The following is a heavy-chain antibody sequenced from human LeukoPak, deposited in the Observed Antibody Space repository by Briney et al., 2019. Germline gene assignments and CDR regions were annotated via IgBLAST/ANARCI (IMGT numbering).Heavy chain of an antibody. CDR3: ASGGSYSWHS. D-gene: IGHD4-23*01. J-gene: IGHJ4*02. CDR2: IFHGGSS. CDR1: GDSISNSNW. Sequence: SETLSLTCAVSGDSISNSNWWTWVRQPPGNGLEWIGEIFHGGSSNCNPSLKSRVTISVDESKNQFSLRLSSVTAADTAVYYCASGGSYSWHSWGQGTLVTVSS. V-gene: IGHV4-4*02.